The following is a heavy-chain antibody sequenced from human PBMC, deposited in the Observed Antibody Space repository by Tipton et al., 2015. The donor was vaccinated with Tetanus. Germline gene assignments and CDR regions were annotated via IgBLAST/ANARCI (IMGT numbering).Heavy chain of an antibody. D-gene: IGHD6-6*01. CDR2: IYYTGNT. CDR1: GGSIRSGGFY. V-gene: IGHV4-31*03. Sequence: TLSLTCTVSGGSIRSGGFYWSWIRQYPVKGLEWIGYIYYTGNTYYNPSLKSRVTISVDTSKNQFSLKLNSVTAADTAVYYCARRSVSARFDDWGQGAQVTVSS. CDR3: ARRSVSARFDD. J-gene: IGHJ4*02.